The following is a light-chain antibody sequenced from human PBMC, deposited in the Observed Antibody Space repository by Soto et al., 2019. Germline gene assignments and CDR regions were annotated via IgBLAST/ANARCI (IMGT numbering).Light chain of an antibody. CDR1: SSDVGGYKL. Sequence: QSVLTQPASVSGSTGQSITISCSGTSSDVGGYKLVSWFQQHPGKVPKLMISEVTQRPSGVSDRFSGSKSGNTASLTISGLQAEDEADYYCASYTSSSSYVFGTGTKVTVL. J-gene: IGLJ1*01. V-gene: IGLV2-14*02. CDR2: EVT. CDR3: ASYTSSSSYV.